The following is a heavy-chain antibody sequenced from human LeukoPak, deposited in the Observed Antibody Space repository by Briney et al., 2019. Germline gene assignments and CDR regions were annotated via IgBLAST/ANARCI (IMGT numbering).Heavy chain of an antibody. CDR3: GRVVTTSED. CDR1: GFTFSSYW. D-gene: IGHD1-14*01. J-gene: IGHJ4*02. Sequence: GGSLRLSCAASGFTFSSYWMHWVRQAPGKGLVWVSRINSDGSSTDYADSVKGRFTISRDNAKNTLYLQMNSLRAEDTAMYYCGRVVTTSEDWGQGILLTVST. V-gene: IGHV3-74*01. CDR2: INSDGSST.